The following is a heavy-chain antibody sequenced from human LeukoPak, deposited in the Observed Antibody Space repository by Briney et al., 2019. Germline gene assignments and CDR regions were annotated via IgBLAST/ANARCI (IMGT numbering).Heavy chain of an antibody. CDR3: ARGAFSNYIYFDY. V-gene: IGHV4-59*01. CDR1: GGSLTSSY. D-gene: IGHD4-11*01. CDR2: IRYSGST. J-gene: IGHJ4*02. Sequence: SETLSLTCTVSGGSLTSSYWSWIRQPPGKGLEWIGYIRYSGSTNYSPSLKSRVTISVDTSRNQFSLNLSSVTATDTAAYYCARGAFSNYIYFDYWGQGTLVPVSS.